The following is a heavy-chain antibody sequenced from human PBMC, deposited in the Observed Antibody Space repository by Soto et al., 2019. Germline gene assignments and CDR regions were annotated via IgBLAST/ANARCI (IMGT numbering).Heavy chain of an antibody. CDR2: INAGNGNT. CDR1: GYTFTSYA. V-gene: IGHV1-3*01. D-gene: IGHD6-6*01. CDR3: ASTYSSSSGVGWFDP. J-gene: IGHJ5*02. Sequence: GASVKVSCKASGYTFTSYAMHWVRQAPGQRLEWMGWINAGNGNTKYSQKFQGRVTITRDTSASTAYMELGSLRSEDTAVYYCASTYSSSSGVGWFDPWGQGTLVTVSS.